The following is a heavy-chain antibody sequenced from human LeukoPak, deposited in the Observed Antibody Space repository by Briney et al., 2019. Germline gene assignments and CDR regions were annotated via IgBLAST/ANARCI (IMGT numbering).Heavy chain of an antibody. CDR1: SGFIISYY. J-gene: IGHJ3*02. V-gene: IGHV4-59*01. CDR3: ARLVDYDNSGDPDIFDI. D-gene: IGHD3-22*01. Sequence: SETLSLTCIVSSGFIISYYWSWIRQTPGKGLEGIAFINYSGRMKYNPSLQSRVSISLDTSNNHFSLQLRSVMAADTAVYYCARLVDYDNSGDPDIFDIWGQGTIVSIS. CDR2: INYSGRM.